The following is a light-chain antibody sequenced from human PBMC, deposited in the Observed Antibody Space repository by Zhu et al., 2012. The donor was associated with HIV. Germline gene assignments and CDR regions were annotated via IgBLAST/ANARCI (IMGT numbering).Light chain of an antibody. CDR1: QNIYSW. Sequence: DVQMTQSPSTLSASVGDRVTITCRASQNIYSWLAWYQQKGGNAPKLLIYRASTLESGVPSRFSGTGSGTEFTLTISSLQPDDFATYYCQQYNSYSGTFGQGTKVEIK. CDR2: RAS. CDR3: QQYNSYSGT. V-gene: IGKV1-5*03. J-gene: IGKJ1*01.